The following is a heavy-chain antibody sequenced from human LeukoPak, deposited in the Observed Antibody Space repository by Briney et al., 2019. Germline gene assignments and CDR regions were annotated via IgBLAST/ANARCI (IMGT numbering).Heavy chain of an antibody. J-gene: IGHJ5*02. V-gene: IGHV1-18*01. D-gene: IGHD4-23*01. CDR3: ARDHAAGWELPLNWFDP. Sequence: EASVTVSCKASGGTFSSYAINWVRQAPGQGLEWMGWISTYNGHTNYAQKLQGRVTMTTDTSTSTAYMELRSLRSDDTAVYYCARDHAAGWELPLNWFDPWGQGTLVTVSS. CDR1: GGTFSSYA. CDR2: ISTYNGHT.